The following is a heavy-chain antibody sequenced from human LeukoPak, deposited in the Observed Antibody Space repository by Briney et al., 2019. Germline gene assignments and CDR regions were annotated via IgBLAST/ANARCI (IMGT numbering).Heavy chain of an antibody. J-gene: IGHJ4*02. D-gene: IGHD3-16*02. Sequence: PSETLSLTCAVYGGSFSGYYWSWIRQPPGKGLEWIGEINHSGSTNYNPSLKSRVTISVDTSKNQFSLKLSSVTAADTAVYYCARGSRMITFGAVIGLFDYWGQGTLVTVSS. CDR2: INHSGST. V-gene: IGHV4-34*01. CDR1: GGSFSGYY. CDR3: ARGSRMITFGAVIGLFDY.